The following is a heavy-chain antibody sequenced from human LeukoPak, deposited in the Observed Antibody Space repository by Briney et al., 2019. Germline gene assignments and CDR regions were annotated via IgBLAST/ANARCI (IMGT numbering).Heavy chain of an antibody. CDR3: ARVVPAAMEIDY. V-gene: IGHV4-30-4*01. CDR2: IYYSGST. J-gene: IGHJ4*02. CDR1: GGSISSGDYY. Sequence: PSETLSLTCTVSGGSISSGDYYWRWIRQPPGKGLEGIGYIYYSGSTYYNPSLKSRVTISVDTSKNQFSLKLSSVAAADTAAYYCARVVPAAMEIDYWGQGTLVTVSS. D-gene: IGHD2-2*01.